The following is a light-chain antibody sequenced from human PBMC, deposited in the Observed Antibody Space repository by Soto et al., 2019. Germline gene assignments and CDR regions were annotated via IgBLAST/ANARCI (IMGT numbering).Light chain of an antibody. J-gene: IGKJ5*01. CDR2: GAS. Sequence: TQSPDTLSVSPGERATLCCRASQSVSSNLAWYQQKPGQAPRLLIYGASSRATGIPDRFSGSGSGTDFTLTISRLEPEDFAVYYCQQYSTSPTFGEGGRLAI. CDR3: QQYSTSPT. CDR1: QSVSSN. V-gene: IGKV3-20*01.